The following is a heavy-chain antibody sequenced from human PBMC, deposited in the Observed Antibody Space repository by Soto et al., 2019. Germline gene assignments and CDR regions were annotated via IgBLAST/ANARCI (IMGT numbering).Heavy chain of an antibody. J-gene: IGHJ4*02. CDR3: ARGGVSTRTFDY. CDR1: GYNFAGYW. CDR2: IYPSDSDT. V-gene: IGHV5-51*01. D-gene: IGHD3-3*01. Sequence: DSLNISCNGSGYNFAGYWIAWVLPMPGKGLELMGIIYPSDSDTRYRPSFQGQVTISADKSISSAYLQWSSLRASDTAMYYCARGGVSTRTFDYWGQGTPVTVS.